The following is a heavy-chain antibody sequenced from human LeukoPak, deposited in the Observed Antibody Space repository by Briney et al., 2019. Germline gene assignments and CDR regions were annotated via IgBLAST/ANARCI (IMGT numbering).Heavy chain of an antibody. D-gene: IGHD2-21*01. Sequence: GGSLRLSCAASGFPFSTFWMHWVRQAPGKGLVWVSLINPDGSGTNYADSVEGRFTISRDNAKNSLYLKMNSLRAEDTAVYYCARELLNTLPLSYSMDVWGKGTTVTVSS. CDR3: ARELLNTLPLSYSMDV. CDR1: GFPFSTFW. CDR2: INPDGSGT. V-gene: IGHV3-74*01. J-gene: IGHJ6*03.